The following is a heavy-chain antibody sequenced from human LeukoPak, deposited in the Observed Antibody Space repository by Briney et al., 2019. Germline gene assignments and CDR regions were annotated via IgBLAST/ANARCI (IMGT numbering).Heavy chain of an antibody. CDR2: IHHSGDT. V-gene: IGHV4-38-2*02. D-gene: IGHD4-11*01. J-gene: IGHJ5*01. Sequence: SETLSLTCTVSGYSIKSSYHWAWVRQPPGKGLEWGATIHHSGDTFYNPSLKSRVTISMDTSKNEFSLTLKSVTAADTAVYYCARDRFDYGKYEFDSWGQGALVTVSS. CDR1: GYSIKSSYH. CDR3: ARDRFDYGKYEFDS.